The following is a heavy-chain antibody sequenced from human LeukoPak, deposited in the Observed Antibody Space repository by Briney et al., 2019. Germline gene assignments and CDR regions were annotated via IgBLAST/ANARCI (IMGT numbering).Heavy chain of an antibody. CDR1: GDSITTSY. V-gene: IGHV4-59*01. CDR2: IFYSGNT. D-gene: IGHD2/OR15-2a*01. J-gene: IGHJ4*02. Sequence: SETLSLTCSVSGDSITTSYWNWIRQPPGQGLEWIGSIFYSGNTKYNPALQSRVTISVDTSKNQFSLEVNSVTAADTAVYYCARGRLSPSAFRPFEYWGRGTLVTVSS. CDR3: ARGRLSPSAFRPFEY.